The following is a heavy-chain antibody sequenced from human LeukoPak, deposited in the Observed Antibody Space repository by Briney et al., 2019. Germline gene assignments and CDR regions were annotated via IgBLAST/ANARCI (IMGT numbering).Heavy chain of an antibody. CDR3: ARPGWFGELLDY. CDR1: GFTFSSYN. D-gene: IGHD3-10*01. Sequence: GGSLRLSCAASGFTFSSYNMNWVRQAPGQGLEWVSSITSGSSYIYYADSVKGRFTISRDNSKNTLYLQMNSLRAEDTAVYYCARPGWFGELLDYWGQGTLVTVSS. V-gene: IGHV3-21*04. CDR2: ITSGSSYI. J-gene: IGHJ4*02.